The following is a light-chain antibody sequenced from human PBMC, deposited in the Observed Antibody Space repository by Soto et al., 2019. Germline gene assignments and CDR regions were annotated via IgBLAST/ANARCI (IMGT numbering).Light chain of an antibody. CDR2: GAS. J-gene: IGKJ1*01. Sequence: EIVMTQSPATLSVSPGERATLSCRASQSVGSNLAWYQQKPGQAPRLLIYGASTRATGIPARFSGSGSGTEFTLPISSLQSEDFAIYSCQQYHNWPPDRTFGQGTKVEIK. CDR3: QQYHNWPPDRT. V-gene: IGKV3-15*01. CDR1: QSVGSN.